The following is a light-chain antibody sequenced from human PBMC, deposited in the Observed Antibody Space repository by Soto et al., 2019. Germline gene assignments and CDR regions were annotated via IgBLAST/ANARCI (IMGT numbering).Light chain of an antibody. CDR2: GAS. J-gene: IGKJ1*01. CDR1: QSVSSN. V-gene: IGKV3-15*01. Sequence: IVMTQAAATLSVSPGERATLSCSASQSVSSNLAWYQQKPGQSPRLLIYGASSRATGVPVRFSGSGSGVAFTLTISGLQSEDFAVYHCQQYNQWPGTFGQGTKVDIK. CDR3: QQYNQWPGT.